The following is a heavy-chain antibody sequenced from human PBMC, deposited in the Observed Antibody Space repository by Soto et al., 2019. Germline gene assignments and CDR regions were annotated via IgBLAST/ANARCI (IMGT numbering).Heavy chain of an antibody. CDR3: ASPGDPDF. CDR2: VSTSGNSA. D-gene: IGHD3-16*01. Sequence: VQLLESGGDLVQPGGSLRLSCAASGFTFTNYVLSWVRQAPGKGLEWVSAVSTSGNSAYYADSVRGRFAISRDNSKNTLYLQMNSLRAEDTAIYYCASPGDPDFWGQGTLVTVSS. CDR1: GFTFTNYV. V-gene: IGHV3-23*01. J-gene: IGHJ4*02.